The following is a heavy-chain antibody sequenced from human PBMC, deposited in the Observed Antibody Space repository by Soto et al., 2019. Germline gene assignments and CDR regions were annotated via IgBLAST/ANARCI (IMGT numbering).Heavy chain of an antibody. D-gene: IGHD3-10*01. V-gene: IGHV3-30*03. CDR2: ISYDGSNK. CDR1: GFTFSSYG. CDR3: APWFGAFDY. J-gene: IGHJ4*02. Sequence: QVQLVESGGGVVQPGRSLRLSCAASGFTFSSYGMHWVRQAPGKGLEWVAVISYDGSNKYYADSVKGRFTISRDNSKNTLYLQMNGLRGEDTAVYYCAPWFGAFDYWGQGTLGTVSS.